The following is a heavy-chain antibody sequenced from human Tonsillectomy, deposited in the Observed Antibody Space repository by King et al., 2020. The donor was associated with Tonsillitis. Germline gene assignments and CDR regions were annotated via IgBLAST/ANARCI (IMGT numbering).Heavy chain of an antibody. CDR2: IKSKNYGGTI. CDR3: GRMVDYDGLLLGDY. D-gene: IGHD3-9*01. V-gene: IGHV3-15*01. J-gene: IGHJ4*02. Sequence: VQLVESGGGLVKPGGSLRLSCTASGFRFSTAWMTWVRQAPGKGLEWVGRIKSKNYGGTIDYAAPVKDRFTISRDDSETTLYLEMSTVKTEDTAVYYCGRMVDYDGLLLGDYWGQGTLVTVSS. CDR1: GFRFSTAW.